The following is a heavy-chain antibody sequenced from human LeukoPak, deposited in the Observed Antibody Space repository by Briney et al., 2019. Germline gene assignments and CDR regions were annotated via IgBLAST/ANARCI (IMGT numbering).Heavy chain of an antibody. J-gene: IGHJ6*03. D-gene: IGHD1-26*01. Sequence: ASVKVSCKASGYTFTSYDINWVRQATGQGLEWMGWMNPNSGNTGYAQKFQGRVTITRNTSISTAYMELSSLRSEDTAVYYCARGYWGWEPRGGYYYYYMDVWGKGTTVTISS. CDR1: GYTFTSYD. CDR3: ARGYWGWEPRGGYYYYYMDV. V-gene: IGHV1-8*03. CDR2: MNPNSGNT.